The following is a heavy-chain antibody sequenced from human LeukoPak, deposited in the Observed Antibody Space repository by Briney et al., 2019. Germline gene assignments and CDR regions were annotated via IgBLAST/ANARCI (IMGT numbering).Heavy chain of an antibody. V-gene: IGHV3-23*01. CDR2: ISSSGGTT. CDR1: GFIFSTCA. Sequence: GGSLRLSCTASGFIFSTCAMSWVRQAPGKGLEWVSAISSSGGTTYYADSVKGRFTISRDNSKNTLFLQMNSLRAEDTAVYYCAKDRSSSSWFDGYDFWGQGTMVTVSS. CDR3: AKDRSSSSWFDGYDF. D-gene: IGHD6-13*01. J-gene: IGHJ3*01.